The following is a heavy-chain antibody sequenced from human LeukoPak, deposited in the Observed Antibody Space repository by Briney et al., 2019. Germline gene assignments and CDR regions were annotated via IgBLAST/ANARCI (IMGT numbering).Heavy chain of an antibody. CDR2: ISGSGDRT. Sequence: GGSLRLSCAASGFTFSSYAMTWARQTPEKGLEWVSAISGSGDRTYYADSVKGRFTISRDNSKNTVYLQINALRAEDTALYYCAKWPEGAMNYFDYWGQGILVTVSS. D-gene: IGHD3-16*01. J-gene: IGHJ4*02. V-gene: IGHV3-23*01. CDR1: GFTFSSYA. CDR3: AKWPEGAMNYFDY.